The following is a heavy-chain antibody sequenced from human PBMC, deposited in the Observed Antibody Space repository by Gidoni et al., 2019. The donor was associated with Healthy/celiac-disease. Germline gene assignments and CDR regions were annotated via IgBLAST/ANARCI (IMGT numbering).Heavy chain of an antibody. J-gene: IGHJ5*02. CDR3: AKGNWFDP. CDR1: GFTFSSYG. V-gene: IGHV3-30*18. CDR2: ISYDGSNK. Sequence: QVQLVESGGGVVPPGRSLRLSCAASGFTFSSYGMQWVRQAPGKGLEWVAVISYDGSNKYYADSVKGRFTISRDNSKNTLYLQMNSLRAEDTAVYYCAKGNWFDPWGQGTLVTVSS.